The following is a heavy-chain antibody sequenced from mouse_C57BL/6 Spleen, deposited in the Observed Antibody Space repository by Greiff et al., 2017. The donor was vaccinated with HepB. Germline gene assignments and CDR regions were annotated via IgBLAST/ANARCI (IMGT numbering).Heavy chain of an antibody. CDR2: IDPSDSYT. J-gene: IGHJ2*01. V-gene: IGHV1-50*01. CDR1: GYTFTSYW. CDR3: ARTPYDDVFDY. Sequence: VQLQQSGAELVKPGASVKLSCKASGYTFTSYWMQWVKQRPGQGLEWIGEIDPSDSYTNYNQKFKGKATLTVDTSSSTAYMQLSSLTSEDSAVYYCARTPYDDVFDYWGQGTTLTVSS. D-gene: IGHD2-4*01.